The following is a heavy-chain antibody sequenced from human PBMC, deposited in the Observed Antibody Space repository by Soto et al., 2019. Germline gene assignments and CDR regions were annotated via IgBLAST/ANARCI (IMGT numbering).Heavy chain of an antibody. D-gene: IGHD1-1*01. CDR1: GGSVSSGGYY. CDR3: VRDERRWGGQSPRKNWLDP. CDR2: IHYNGNT. J-gene: IGHJ5*02. V-gene: IGHV4-61*08. Sequence: QVQLQESGPGLVKPSETLSLTCDVSGGSVSSGGYYWSWIRQPPGKGLEWIGYIHYNGNTNYNPSLESRVTVSVDTSKNQFSLKLSSVTAAVTAVYYCVRDERRWGGQSPRKNWLDPWGQGTLVTVSS.